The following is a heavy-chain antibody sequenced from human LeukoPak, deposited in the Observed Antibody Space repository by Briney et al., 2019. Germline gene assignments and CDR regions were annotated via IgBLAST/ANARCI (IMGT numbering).Heavy chain of an antibody. Sequence: PSETRSLTCTVSGGSISSSDYYWGWIRQPPGKGLEWIGSISYTGSTYYNLSLKSRVTISVDTSKNQFSLKLNSVTAADTAVYYCARRTGGHSSSWSYFDYWGQGTLVTVSS. CDR2: ISYTGST. J-gene: IGHJ4*02. CDR3: ARRTGGHSSSWSYFDY. V-gene: IGHV4-39*01. CDR1: GGSISSSDYY. D-gene: IGHD6-6*01.